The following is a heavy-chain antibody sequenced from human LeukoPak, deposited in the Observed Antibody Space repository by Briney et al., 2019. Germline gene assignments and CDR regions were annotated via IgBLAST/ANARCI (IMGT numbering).Heavy chain of an antibody. CDR1: GASVGSGGYD. V-gene: IGHV4-31*03. Sequence: PSQSLSLTCTVSGASVGSGGYDWSWLRQHPGKGLEWIGYIYYSGSTYYNPSLKSRVTISVDTSKNQFSLKLSSVTAADTAVYYCARKVGGAFDIWGQGTMVTVSS. CDR3: ARKVGGAFDI. CDR2: IYYSGST. J-gene: IGHJ3*02.